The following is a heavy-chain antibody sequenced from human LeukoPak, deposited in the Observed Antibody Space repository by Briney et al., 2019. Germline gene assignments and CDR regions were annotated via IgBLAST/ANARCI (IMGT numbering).Heavy chain of an antibody. D-gene: IGHD3-22*01. J-gene: IGHJ3*02. CDR3: ARDLYDSSGTDAFDI. V-gene: IGHV1-2*02. CDR1: GYTFTGYY. CDR2: INPNSGGT. Sequence: ASVKVSCKASGYTFTGYYMHWERQAPGQGLEWMGWINPNSGGTNYAQKFQGRVTMTRDTSISTAYMELSRLRSDDTAVYYCARDLYDSSGTDAFDIWGQGTMVTVSS.